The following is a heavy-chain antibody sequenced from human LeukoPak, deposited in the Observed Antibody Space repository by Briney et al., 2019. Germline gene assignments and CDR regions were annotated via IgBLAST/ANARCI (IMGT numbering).Heavy chain of an antibody. CDR1: GFTFDDYA. V-gene: IGHV3-9*03. CDR2: ISWNSGSI. J-gene: IGHJ4*02. Sequence: GRSLRLSCAASGFTFDDYAMHWVRQAPGKGLEWVSGISWNSGSIGYADSVKGRFTISRDNAKNSLYLQVNSLRAEDMALYYCAKANYDILTGYIDYWGQGTLVTVSS. D-gene: IGHD3-9*01. CDR3: AKANYDILTGYIDY.